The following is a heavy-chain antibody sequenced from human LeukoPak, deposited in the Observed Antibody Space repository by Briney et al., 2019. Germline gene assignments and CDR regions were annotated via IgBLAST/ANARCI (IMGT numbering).Heavy chain of an antibody. Sequence: SGTRSLTCAVSGGSISTSYWWSWLRQPPGKGLQWIGEIYHNGNTNYNPSLKSRVTMSVDKSKNQFSLKLSSVTAADTAKYYCALWDGSGSYAFDIWGQGTMLTVSS. CDR2: IYHNGNT. J-gene: IGHJ3*02. CDR3: ALWDGSGSYAFDI. V-gene: IGHV4-4*02. CDR1: GGSISTSYW. D-gene: IGHD3-10*01.